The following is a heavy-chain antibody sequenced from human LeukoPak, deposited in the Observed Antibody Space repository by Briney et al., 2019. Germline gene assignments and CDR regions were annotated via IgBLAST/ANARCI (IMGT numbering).Heavy chain of an antibody. CDR1: GFTFSSSS. V-gene: IGHV3-7*03. CDR3: ANEEWYRFDY. Sequence: GGSLRLSCAASGFTFSSSSMNWVRQAPGKGLEWVATMDGGGSATYYVDSVKGRFTITRDNAKNSLFLQMNSLRAEDTALYYCANEEWYRFDYWGQGTLVTVPS. CDR2: MDGGGSAT. D-gene: IGHD2-8*01. J-gene: IGHJ4*02.